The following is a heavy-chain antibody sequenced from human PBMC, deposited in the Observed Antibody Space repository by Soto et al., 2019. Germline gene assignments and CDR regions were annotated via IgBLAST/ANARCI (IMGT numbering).Heavy chain of an antibody. D-gene: IGHD6-13*01. J-gene: IGHJ5*02. CDR3: ARDFLVAAGVNWFDP. CDR2: INAGNGNT. V-gene: IGHV1-3*01. CDR1: GYIFATYI. Sequence: DSVKVSCKASGYIFATYIIHWVRQAPGQRLEWMGWINAGNGNTKYSQKFQGRVTMTRDTSASTAYMELSSLTSEDTAVYYRARDFLVAAGVNWFDPWGQGTLVTVSS.